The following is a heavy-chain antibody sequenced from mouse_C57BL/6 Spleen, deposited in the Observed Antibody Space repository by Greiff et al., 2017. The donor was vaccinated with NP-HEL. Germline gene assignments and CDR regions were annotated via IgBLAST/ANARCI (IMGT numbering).Heavy chain of an antibody. Sequence: EVQLQESGAELVRPGASVKLSCTASGFNIKDDYMHWVKQRPEQGLEWIGWIDPENGDTEYASKFQGKATITADTSSNTAYLQLSSLTSEDTAVYCCTHYGSSYGFAYWGQGTLVTVSA. D-gene: IGHD1-1*01. CDR1: GFNIKDDY. V-gene: IGHV14-4*01. J-gene: IGHJ3*01. CDR3: THYGSSYGFAY. CDR2: IDPENGDT.